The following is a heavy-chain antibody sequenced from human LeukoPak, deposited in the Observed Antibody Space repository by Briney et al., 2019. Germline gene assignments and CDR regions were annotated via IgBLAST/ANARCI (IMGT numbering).Heavy chain of an antibody. CDR1: GGSISSSSYY. CDR3: ARRVGQWLVRWDY. Sequence: PSETLSLTCTVSGGSISSSSYYWGWIRQPPGKGLEWIGSIYYSGGTYYNPSLKSRVTISVDTSKNQFSLKLSSVTAADTAVYYCARRVGQWLVRWDYWGQGTLVTVSS. CDR2: IYYSGGT. J-gene: IGHJ4*02. D-gene: IGHD6-19*01. V-gene: IGHV4-39*01.